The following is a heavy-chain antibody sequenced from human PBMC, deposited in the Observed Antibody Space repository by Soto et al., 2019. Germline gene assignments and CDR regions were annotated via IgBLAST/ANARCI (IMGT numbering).Heavy chain of an antibody. CDR1: GYTFTSYG. J-gene: IGHJ6*02. V-gene: IGHV1-18*01. CDR2: ISAYNGNT. Sequence: VQLVQSGAEVKKPGASVKVSCKASGYTFTSYGISWVRQAPGQGLEWMGWISAYNGNTNYAQKLQGRVTMTTDTSTRTAYKELRSLRSDDTAVYYCARDPSDIVVVPAAIALGYYYGMDVWGQGTTVTVSS. D-gene: IGHD2-2*01. CDR3: ARDPSDIVVVPAAIALGYYYGMDV.